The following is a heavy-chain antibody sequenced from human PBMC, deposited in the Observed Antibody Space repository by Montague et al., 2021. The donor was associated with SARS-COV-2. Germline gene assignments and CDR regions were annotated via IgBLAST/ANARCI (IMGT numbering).Heavy chain of an antibody. CDR1: GASISSRSYY. CDR3: ATLPSSITNFGAVQGYYFDD. D-gene: IGHD3-3*01. Sequence: SETLSLTCTVSGASISSRSYYWGWIRQPPGKGLEWIGFKYYSGSTYYNPTLKSRVTISVDTSKNQFSLKPSSVTAADTAVYYCATLPSSITNFGAVQGYYFDDWGQGTLVTVSS. J-gene: IGHJ4*02. V-gene: IGHV4-39*01. CDR2: KYYSGST.